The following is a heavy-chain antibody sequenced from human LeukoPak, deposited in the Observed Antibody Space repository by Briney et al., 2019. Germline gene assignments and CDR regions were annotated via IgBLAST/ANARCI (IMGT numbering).Heavy chain of an antibody. CDR3: ARAVVAAPVGAFDI. CDR1: GGTFSSYA. V-gene: IGHV1-69*04. J-gene: IGHJ3*02. Sequence: ASVKVSCKDSGGTFSSYAISWVRQAPGPGLEWMGRIIPILGIANYAQKFQGRVTITADKSTSTAYMELSSLRSEDTAVYYWARAVVAAPVGAFDIWGQGTMVTVSS. CDR2: IIPILGIA. D-gene: IGHD2-15*01.